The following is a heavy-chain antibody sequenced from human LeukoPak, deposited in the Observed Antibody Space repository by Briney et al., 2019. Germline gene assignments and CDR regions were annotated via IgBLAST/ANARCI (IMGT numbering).Heavy chain of an antibody. CDR3: VRGNYVWGSYRTNWFDP. CDR1: GDSVSSNSAA. J-gene: IGHJ5*02. D-gene: IGHD3-16*02. Sequence: SQTLSLTCAISGDSVSSNSAAWNWIRQSPSRGLEWLGRTYYRSKWYNDYAVSVKSRITINPDTSMNQFSLQLNSVTPEDTAVYYCVRGNYVWGSYRTNWFDPWGQGTLVTVSS. CDR2: TYYRSKWYN. V-gene: IGHV6-1*01.